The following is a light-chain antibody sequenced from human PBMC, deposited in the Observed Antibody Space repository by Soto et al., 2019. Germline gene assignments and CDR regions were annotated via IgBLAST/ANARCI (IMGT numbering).Light chain of an antibody. J-gene: IGKJ2*03. V-gene: IGKV1-39*01. CDR2: SAS. CDR3: QQSFSSPRS. Sequence: DIQMTQSPSSLSASVGGRVAITCRASQNIRSYLNWYRHKAGSAPELLIYSASTLQRGVPSSFSGSGSETEFLLTISSLQHEDFATYYCQQSFSSPRSFGQGTKVDIK. CDR1: QNIRSY.